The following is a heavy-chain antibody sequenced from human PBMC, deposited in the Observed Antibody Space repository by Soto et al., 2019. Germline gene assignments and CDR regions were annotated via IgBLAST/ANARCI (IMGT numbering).Heavy chain of an antibody. CDR3: SRDSSIAAPGY. J-gene: IGHJ4*02. CDR2: ISGSGGST. Sequence: GGSLRLSCVVSGLTVSRNYMTWVRQAPGKGLEWVSAISGSGGSTYYADSVKGRFTISRDNSKNTLYLQMNSLRAEDTAVYYCSRDSSIAAPGYWGQGTLVTVSS. D-gene: IGHD6-13*01. CDR1: GLTVSRNY. V-gene: IGHV3-53*01.